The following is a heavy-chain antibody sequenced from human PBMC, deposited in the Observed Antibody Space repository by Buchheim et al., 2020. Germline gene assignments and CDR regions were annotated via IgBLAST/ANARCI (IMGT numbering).Heavy chain of an antibody. D-gene: IGHD3-10*01. J-gene: IGHJ6*02. CDR1: GFTFSSYA. V-gene: IGHV3-21*01. CDR3: ARGFREMHYYYYGMDV. CDR2: ISSSSSYI. Sequence: EVQLLESGGGLVQPGGSLRLSCAASGFTFSSYAMSWVRQAPGKGLEWVSSISSSSSYIYYADSVKGRFTISRDNAKNSLYLQMNSLRAEDTAVYYCARGFREMHYYYYGMDVWGQGTT.